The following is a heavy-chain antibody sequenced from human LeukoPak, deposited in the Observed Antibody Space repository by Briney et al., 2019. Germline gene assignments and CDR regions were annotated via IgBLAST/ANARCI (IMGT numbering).Heavy chain of an antibody. CDR2: IYYSGST. D-gene: IGHD5-24*01. V-gene: IGHV4-59*01. J-gene: IGHJ4*02. CDR1: GGSISGYY. Sequence: SETLSLTCTVSGGSISGYYWSWIRQPPGKGLEWIGYIYYSGSTNYNPSLKSRVTISVDTSKNQFSLKLSSVTAADTAVYYCARGDDYNYSWGQGTLVTVSS. CDR3: ARGDDYNYS.